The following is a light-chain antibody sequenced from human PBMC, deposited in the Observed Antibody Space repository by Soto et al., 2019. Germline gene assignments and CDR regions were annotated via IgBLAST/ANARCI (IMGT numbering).Light chain of an antibody. Sequence: QSALTQPASVSGSPGQSITISCTGTSSDVGGYNFVSWYQQHPGKAPKLMIYDVSNRPSGVSNRFSGSKSGNTASLTISGLQAEVEADYYCSSYRSSSTWVFGGGTKVTVL. J-gene: IGLJ3*02. CDR1: SSDVGGYNF. CDR3: SSYRSSSTWV. V-gene: IGLV2-14*01. CDR2: DVS.